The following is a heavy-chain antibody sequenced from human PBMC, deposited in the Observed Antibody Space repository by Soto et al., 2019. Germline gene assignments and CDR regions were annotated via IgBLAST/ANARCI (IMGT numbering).Heavy chain of an antibody. Sequence: QVQLVESGGGVVQPGASLRLSCAASGFTFSDYGMHWVRQAPGKGLQWVALIWYDGSEKRYAESVKGRFIVSRDNAKNTVYLQMNGLGVEDTAVYYCAKERFQ. CDR1: GFTFSDYG. CDR3: AKERFQ. J-gene: IGHJ1*01. V-gene: IGHV3-30*02. CDR2: IWYDGSEK.